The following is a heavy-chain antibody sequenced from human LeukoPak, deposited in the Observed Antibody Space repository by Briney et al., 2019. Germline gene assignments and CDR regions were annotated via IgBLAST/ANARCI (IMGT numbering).Heavy chain of an antibody. J-gene: IGHJ4*02. CDR1: GYPFINYD. CDR2: MRPNSGKT. Sequence: ASVKVSCKTSGYPFINYDINWVRQASGQGLEWMGWMRPNSGKTGYEQKFQGRITMTRNISISTAYMELSSLRFDDTAVYFCARARGGQAGSYFPSWGQGALVTVSS. D-gene: IGHD1-26*01. CDR3: ARARGGQAGSYFPS. V-gene: IGHV1-8*01.